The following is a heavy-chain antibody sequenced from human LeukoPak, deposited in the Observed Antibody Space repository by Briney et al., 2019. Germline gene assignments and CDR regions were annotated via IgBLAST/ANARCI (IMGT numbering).Heavy chain of an antibody. V-gene: IGHV4-34*01. J-gene: IGHJ4*02. CDR2: INHSGST. Sequence: SETLSLTCAVYGGSFSGYYWSWIRQPPGKGLEWIGEINHSGSTNYNPSLKSRVTISVGTSKNQFSLTLSSVTAADTAVYYCAGLYASGSYYGYWGQGALVTVSS. CDR1: GGSFSGYY. D-gene: IGHD3-10*01. CDR3: AGLYASGSYYGY.